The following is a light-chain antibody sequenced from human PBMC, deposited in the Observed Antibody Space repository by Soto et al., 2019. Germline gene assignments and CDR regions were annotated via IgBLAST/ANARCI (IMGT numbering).Light chain of an antibody. CDR2: ATS. CDR3: HQFGYSPRT. V-gene: IGKV3-20*01. Sequence: EIVLTQSPGTLSLSPGETATLSCRASQTVNSDYLAWSQQRPGQAPRLLIFATSRRATDIPDRFSGSGSGTDFTLAIRRLEPEDFAVYYCHQFGYSPRTFGQGTKVE. J-gene: IGKJ1*01. CDR1: QTVNSDY.